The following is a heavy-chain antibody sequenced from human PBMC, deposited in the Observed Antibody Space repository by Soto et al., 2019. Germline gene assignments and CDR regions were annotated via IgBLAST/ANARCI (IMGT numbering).Heavy chain of an antibody. CDR3: AKGQIAATGQNRFDP. CDR2: ISGSGGST. D-gene: IGHD6-13*01. J-gene: IGHJ5*02. CDR1: GFTFSNYA. V-gene: IGHV3-23*01. Sequence: PGGSLRLSCAASGFTFSNYAMSWVRQAPGKGLEWVSGISGSGGSTDYADSVKGRFTISRDNSKNTLYLQMNSLRDYDTAVYYCAKGQIAATGQNRFDPWGQGALVTVSS.